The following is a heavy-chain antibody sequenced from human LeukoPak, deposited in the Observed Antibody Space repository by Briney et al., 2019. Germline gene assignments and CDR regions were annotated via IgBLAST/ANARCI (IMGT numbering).Heavy chain of an antibody. Sequence: ASVKVSCKASGYTFGTHWMHWVRQAPGKGLEWMGGFDPEDGETIYAQKFQGRVTMTRDMSTSTVYMELSSLRSEDTAVYYCAREPLREYYDSSGFDYWGQGTLVTVSS. D-gene: IGHD3-22*01. J-gene: IGHJ4*02. V-gene: IGHV1-46*01. CDR3: AREPLREYYDSSGFDY. CDR1: GYTFGTHW. CDR2: FDPEDGET.